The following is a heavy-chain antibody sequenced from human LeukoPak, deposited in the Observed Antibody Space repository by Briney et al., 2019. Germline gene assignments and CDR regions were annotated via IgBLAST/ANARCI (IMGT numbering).Heavy chain of an antibody. J-gene: IGHJ6*03. CDR3: ARLGAWNYAWGPVGYMDV. V-gene: IGHV4-34*01. CDR2: IDHSGGA. CDR1: GGSFSGYY. Sequence: SETLSLTCAAYGGSFSGYYWSWIRQPPGKGLEWIGEIDHSGGAKYNASLKSRVTISLDTSKIQFSLNLRSVTAADTAVYYCARLGAWNYAWGPVGYMDVWGQGTTVIISS. D-gene: IGHD3-10*02.